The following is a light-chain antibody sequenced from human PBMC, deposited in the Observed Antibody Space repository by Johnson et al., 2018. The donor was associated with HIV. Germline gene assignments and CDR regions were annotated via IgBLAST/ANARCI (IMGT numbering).Light chain of an antibody. V-gene: IGLV1-51*01. CDR1: SSNIGNNY. Sequence: QSVLTQPPSVSAAPGQKVTISCSGSSSNIGNNYVSWYQQLPGTAPKLLIYDNNKRPSGIPDRFSGSKSDTSATLGITGLQTGDEADYYCGTWNSSLSAHDYVVVTGTKGTVL. J-gene: IGLJ1*01. CDR3: GTWNSSLSAHDYV. CDR2: DNN.